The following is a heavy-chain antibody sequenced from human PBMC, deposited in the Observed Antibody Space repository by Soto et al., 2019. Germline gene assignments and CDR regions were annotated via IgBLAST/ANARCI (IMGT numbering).Heavy chain of an antibody. Sequence: LRPSCAASGFSVSNIYMSWVRQPPGKGPEWVSVISSGGATFYADSVKGRFTISRDNSKNTLYLQMNSLRVEDTAVYYCARDEASGAYLYRGQGTLVTVSS. CDR3: ARDEASGAYLY. J-gene: IGHJ4*02. CDR2: ISSGGAT. V-gene: IGHV3-53*01. D-gene: IGHD1-1*01. CDR1: GFSVSNIY.